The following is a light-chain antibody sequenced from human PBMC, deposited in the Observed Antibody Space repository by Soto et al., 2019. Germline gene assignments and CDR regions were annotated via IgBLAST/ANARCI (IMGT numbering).Light chain of an antibody. Sequence: DIQITQSPSTPSASVGDRVTITCRASQSISSWLAWYQQKPGKAPKLLISDASSLESGVPSRFSGSGSGTEFTLTISSLQSEDFAVYYGQQYTNWPTWTFGQGTKVDIK. J-gene: IGKJ1*01. CDR3: QQYTNWPTWT. V-gene: IGKV1-5*01. CDR1: QSISSW. CDR2: DAS.